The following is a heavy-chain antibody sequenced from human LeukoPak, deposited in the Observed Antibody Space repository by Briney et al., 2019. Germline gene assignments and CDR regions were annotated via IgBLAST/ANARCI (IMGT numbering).Heavy chain of an antibody. D-gene: IGHD5-18*01. J-gene: IGHJ5*02. CDR3: ARRFGYSYGYWFAP. V-gene: IGHV4-39*01. Sequence: SETLSLTCTVSGGSISSSSSYWGWIRQPPGMGLEWIGTIYYSGSTYYNPSLKSRVTISVDTSKNQFSLKLSSVTAADTAVYYCARRFGYSYGYWFAPWGQGTLVTVSS. CDR2: IYYSGST. CDR1: GGSISSSSSY.